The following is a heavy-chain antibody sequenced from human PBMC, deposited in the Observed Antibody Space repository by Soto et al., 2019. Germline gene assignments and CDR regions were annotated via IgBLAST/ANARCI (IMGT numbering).Heavy chain of an antibody. J-gene: IGHJ3*02. D-gene: IGHD5-12*01. CDR3: ARDLGGYSGYEGDPHAFDI. Sequence: ASVKVSCKASGYTFTDHAIHWVRQVPGQRLEWMGWINTGTDNTKYSQKFQGRVTITRDTSANTAYMELSSLRSEDTAVYYCARDLGGYSGYEGDPHAFDIWGQGTMVTVSS. V-gene: IGHV1-3*04. CDR1: GYTFTDHA. CDR2: INTGTDNT.